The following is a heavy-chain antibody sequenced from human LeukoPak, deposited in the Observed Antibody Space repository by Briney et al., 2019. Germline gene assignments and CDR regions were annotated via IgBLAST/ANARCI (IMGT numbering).Heavy chain of an antibody. CDR3: AKGKPIFGVVISYFDY. D-gene: IGHD3-3*01. V-gene: IGHV3-30*02. J-gene: IGHJ4*02. Sequence: QPGGSLRLSCAASGFTFSSYGMHWVRQAPGKGLEWVAFIRYDGGNKYYADSVKGRFTISRDNSKNTLYLQMNSLRAEDTAVYYCAKGKPIFGVVISYFDYWGQGTLVTVSS. CDR2: IRYDGGNK. CDR1: GFTFSSYG.